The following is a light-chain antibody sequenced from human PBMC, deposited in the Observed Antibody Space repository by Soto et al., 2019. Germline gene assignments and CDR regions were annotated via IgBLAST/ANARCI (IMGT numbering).Light chain of an antibody. V-gene: IGKV3-11*01. CDR3: HQRSNWPPWT. J-gene: IGKJ1*01. Sequence: DIVLTQSPATLSLSPGERATLSCRASQSVSSYLAWYQQKPGQAPRLLIYDASNGATGIPARFSGSGSGTDFTPTISSLEPGDFSDNFCHQRSNWPPWTFGQGTKVEIK. CDR1: QSVSSY. CDR2: DAS.